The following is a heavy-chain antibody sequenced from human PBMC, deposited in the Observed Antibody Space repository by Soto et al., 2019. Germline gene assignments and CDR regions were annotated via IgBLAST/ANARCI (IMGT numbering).Heavy chain of an antibody. CDR2: ITPIFGTA. CDR1: GGTFSSYA. Sequence: GASVNVSCKASGGTFSSYAISWVRQAPGQGLEWMGGITPIFGTANYAQKFQGRVTITADESTSTAYMELSSLRSEDTAVYYCAREDRGSSRLFHYWGQGTLVTVSS. D-gene: IGHD2-15*01. J-gene: IGHJ4*02. V-gene: IGHV1-69*01. CDR3: AREDRGSSRLFHY.